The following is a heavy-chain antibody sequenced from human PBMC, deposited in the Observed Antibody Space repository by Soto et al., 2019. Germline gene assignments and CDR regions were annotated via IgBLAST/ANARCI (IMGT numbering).Heavy chain of an antibody. J-gene: IGHJ4*02. V-gene: IGHV4-59*01. CDR2: IYYSGST. D-gene: IGHD2-2*01. CDR3: ARVRVVVPAFDY. CDR1: GGSISSYY. Sequence: SETLSLTCTVSGGSISSYYWSWIRQPPGKGLEWIGYIYYSGSTNYNPSLKSRVTISVDTSKNQFSLKLSSVTAADTAVYYCARVRVVVPAFDYWGQGTLVTVSS.